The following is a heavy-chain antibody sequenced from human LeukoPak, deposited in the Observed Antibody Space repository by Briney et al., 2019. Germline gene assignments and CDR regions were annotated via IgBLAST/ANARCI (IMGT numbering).Heavy chain of an antibody. CDR3: ARGVPKTSYYYYYMDV. J-gene: IGHJ6*03. V-gene: IGHV3-48*01. CDR2: ISSSGFTI. CDR1: GFTFSSYG. Sequence: GGSLRLSCAASGFTFSSYGMSWVRQAPGKGLEWVSAISSSGFTINYADSVKGRFTISRDNAKNSLYLQMNSLRAEDTAVYYCARGVPKTSYYYYYMDVWGKGTTVTVSS. D-gene: IGHD4-11*01.